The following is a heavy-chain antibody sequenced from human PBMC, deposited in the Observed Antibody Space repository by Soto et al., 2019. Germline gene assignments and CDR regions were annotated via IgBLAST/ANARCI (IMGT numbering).Heavy chain of an antibody. CDR3: ARMATFGSLNWFDP. CDR2: MNPGSGDT. V-gene: IGHV1-8*01. CDR1: GYSFTNND. J-gene: IGHJ5*02. Sequence: ASVKVSCKASGYSFTNNDVSWVRQATGQGLEWMEWMNPGSGDTGYAQKFQGRVTMTRDISTATAYMELSSLRSDDTAIYYCARMATFGSLNWFDPWGQGTLVTVSS. D-gene: IGHD3-16*01.